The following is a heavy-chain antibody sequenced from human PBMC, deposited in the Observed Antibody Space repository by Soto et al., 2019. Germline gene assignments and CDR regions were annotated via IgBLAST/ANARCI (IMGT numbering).Heavy chain of an antibody. CDR3: AKRNLVVRPPFDY. CDR2: ISGSGGGI. CDR1: GFTFSSYA. J-gene: IGHJ4*02. Sequence: EVQLLESGGGLVQPGGSLRRSCAASGFTFSSYAMSWVRQAPGKGLEWVSTISGSGGGIYYADSVKGRFTISRDNSKNTLVLQMNSLRAEDTAVYYCAKRNLVVRPPFDYWGQGTLVTVSS. V-gene: IGHV3-23*01. D-gene: IGHD2-15*01.